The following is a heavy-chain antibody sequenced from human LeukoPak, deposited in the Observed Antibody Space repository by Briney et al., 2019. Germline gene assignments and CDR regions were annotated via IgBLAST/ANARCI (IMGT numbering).Heavy chain of an antibody. V-gene: IGHV4-59*01. CDR1: GGSFSDYY. CDR2: YSGST. Sequence: SETLSLTCTVSGGSFSDYYWTWIPQPPGKGLECIGYSGSTNYNPSLKSRVTISTDTSKKNFSLTLRSVTADDTAVYYCERTRRHYYGSGKNLTPWPAGLDVWGQGTTVIVS. CDR3: ERTRRHYYGSGKNLTPWPAGLDV. J-gene: IGHJ6*02. D-gene: IGHD3-10*01.